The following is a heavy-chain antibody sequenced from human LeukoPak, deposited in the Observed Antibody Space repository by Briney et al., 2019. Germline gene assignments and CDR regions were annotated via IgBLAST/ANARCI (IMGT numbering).Heavy chain of an antibody. CDR2: INPSGGST. CDR3: ARVVRRPSLTIFGVVLSVDL. V-gene: IGHV1-46*01. CDR1: GYSFTSQY. Sequence: ASVKVSCKASGYSFTSQYMHWVRQAPGQGLEWMGIINPSGGSTSYAQKFQGRVTMTRDTSTSTVYMELSSLRSEDTAVYYCARVVRRPSLTIFGVVLSVDLWGRGTLVTVSS. D-gene: IGHD3-3*01. J-gene: IGHJ2*01.